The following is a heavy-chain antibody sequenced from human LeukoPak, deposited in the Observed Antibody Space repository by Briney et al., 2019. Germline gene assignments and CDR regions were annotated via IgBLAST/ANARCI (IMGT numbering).Heavy chain of an antibody. Sequence: ASVKVSCKASGYTFTGYYMHWVRQAPGQGLEWMGWINPNSGGTNYAQKFQGRVTMTRDTSISAAYMELSRLRSDDTAVYYCARVAIFGVVITNMGWFDPWGQGTLVTVSS. CDR2: INPNSGGT. CDR3: ARVAIFGVVITNMGWFDP. CDR1: GYTFTGYY. J-gene: IGHJ5*02. V-gene: IGHV1-2*02. D-gene: IGHD3-3*01.